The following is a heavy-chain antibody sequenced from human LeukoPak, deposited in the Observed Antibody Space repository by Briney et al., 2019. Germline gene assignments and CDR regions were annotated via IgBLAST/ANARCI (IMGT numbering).Heavy chain of an antibody. D-gene: IGHD3-10*01. Sequence: SETLSLTCTVSGGSISSYYWSWIRQPPGKGLEWIGYIYYSGSTNYNPSLKSRVTISVDTSKNQFSLKLSSVTAADTAVYYCASNHYGSGPYDAFDIWGQGTMVTVSS. V-gene: IGHV4-59*01. CDR1: GGSISSYY. CDR3: ASNHYGSGPYDAFDI. J-gene: IGHJ3*02. CDR2: IYYSGST.